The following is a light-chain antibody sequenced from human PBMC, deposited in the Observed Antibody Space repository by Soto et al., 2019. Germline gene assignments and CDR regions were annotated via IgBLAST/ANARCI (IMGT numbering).Light chain of an antibody. V-gene: IGLV1-44*01. CDR2: SNN. CDR1: SSNIGSNT. Sequence: QSVLTQPPSASGTPGQRVTISCFGSSSNIGSNTANWYHQLQGTTPKLLINSNNHRPSGVADRFSGSKSGTSTSLAISGLQSEDEADYYCAAWDDGLNGWVFGRGTQLTVL. CDR3: AAWDDGLNGWV. J-gene: IGLJ3*02.